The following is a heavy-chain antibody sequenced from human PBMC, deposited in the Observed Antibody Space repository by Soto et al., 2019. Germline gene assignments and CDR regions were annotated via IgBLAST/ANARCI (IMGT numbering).Heavy chain of an antibody. CDR2: ISVYNGNT. Sequence: ASVEVSFKASGGTFSTYTFSWLRQAPGQGLEWMGWISVYNGNTNYAQKLQGRVTMTTDTSTSTAYMELRSLRSDDTAVYYCARDQRCSSTSCYRGYYYYYGMDVWGQGTTVTVSS. CDR1: GGTFSTYT. CDR3: ARDQRCSSTSCYRGYYYYYGMDV. V-gene: IGHV1-18*01. D-gene: IGHD2-2*01. J-gene: IGHJ6*02.